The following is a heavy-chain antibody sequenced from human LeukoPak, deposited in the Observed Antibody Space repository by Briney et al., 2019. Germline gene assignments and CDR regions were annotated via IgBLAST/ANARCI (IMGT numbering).Heavy chain of an antibody. CDR2: IRGDGSSI. CDR3: ATNTYADYVSVDI. V-gene: IGHV3-74*01. J-gene: IGHJ3*02. D-gene: IGHD2-2*01. Sequence: GGSLRLSCAASGFTFSSFWMHWVSQAPGKGLVWVARIRGDGSSISYADSVKGRFTISRDNAKNTLYLQMNSLRAEDTAMYYCATNTYADYVSVDIWGQGTMVTVSS. CDR1: GFTFSSFW.